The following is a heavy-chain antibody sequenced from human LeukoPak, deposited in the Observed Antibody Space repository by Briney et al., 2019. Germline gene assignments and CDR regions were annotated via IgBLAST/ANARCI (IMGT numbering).Heavy chain of an antibody. CDR1: GFTFTSYD. J-gene: IGHJ5*02. CDR2: MNPNNGNT. V-gene: IGHV1-8*01. CDR3: VRDGEGVAISVNYWFDP. D-gene: IGHD3-10*01. Sequence: GASVKVSCKASGFTFTSYDTNWVRQASGQGLEWMGWMNPNNGNTGYAQKFQGRATMTRDTSISTAYMELRGLRSEDTAVYYCVRDGEGVAISVNYWFDPWGQGTLVTVSS.